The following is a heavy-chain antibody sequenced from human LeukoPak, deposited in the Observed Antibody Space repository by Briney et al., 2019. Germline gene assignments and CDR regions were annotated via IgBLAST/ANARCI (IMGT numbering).Heavy chain of an antibody. CDR3: VRKEVGTLRAMDV. D-gene: IGHD1-26*01. CDR1: GFSLNDYG. J-gene: IGHJ6*02. V-gene: IGHV3-33*01. CDR2: IWPDRRNK. Sequence: GGSLRLSCAASGFSLNDYGIHWVRQAPGKGLEWVAIIWPDRRNKYADSVKGRFTISRDNPENTLYLQMSSLRSEDTGVYYCVRKEVGTLRAMDVWGQGTTVIVSS.